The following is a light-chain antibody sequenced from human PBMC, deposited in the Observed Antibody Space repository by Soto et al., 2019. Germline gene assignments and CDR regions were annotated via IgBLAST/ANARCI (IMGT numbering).Light chain of an antibody. V-gene: IGKV3-11*01. CDR2: DES. CDR3: QQRSDWPT. J-gene: IGKJ4*01. CDR1: QSVSTY. Sequence: IVLTQSPATLSLSPGERATLSCRASQSVSTYLAWYQQKGGQAPRLLIYDESSRATGIPARFSGSGSGTDFTLTISNLEPEDFAVYYCQQRSDWPTFGEGTTVEIK.